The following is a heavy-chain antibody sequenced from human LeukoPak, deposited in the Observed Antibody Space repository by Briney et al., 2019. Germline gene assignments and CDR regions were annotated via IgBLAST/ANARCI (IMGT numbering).Heavy chain of an antibody. CDR1: GGSISSYY. Sequence: SETLSLTCTVYGGSISSYYWSWIRQPPGKGLEWIGYIYYSGSTNYNPSLKSRVTISADTSKNQFSLKLSSVTAADTAVYYCARGGRYDFWSGYYFDYWGQGTLVTVSS. CDR3: ARGGRYDFWSGYYFDY. J-gene: IGHJ4*02. D-gene: IGHD3-3*01. V-gene: IGHV4-59*01. CDR2: IYYSGST.